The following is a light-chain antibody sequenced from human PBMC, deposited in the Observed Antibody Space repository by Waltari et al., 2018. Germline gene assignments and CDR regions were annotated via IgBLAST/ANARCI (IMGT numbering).Light chain of an antibody. Sequence: QSLLTQPPSASGTPGQRVTTSCSGRSPTTGSDSVHWYQQLPGTAPKLLIFRNNQRPSGVPDRFSGSKSGTSASLGISGIRSKDEADYYCAAWDDSLSGWVFGGGTKLTVL. CDR1: SPTTGSDS. CDR3: AAWDDSLSGWV. CDR2: RNN. J-gene: IGLJ3*02. V-gene: IGLV1-47*01.